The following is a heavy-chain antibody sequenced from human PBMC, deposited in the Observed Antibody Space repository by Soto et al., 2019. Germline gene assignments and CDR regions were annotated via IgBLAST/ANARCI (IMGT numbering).Heavy chain of an antibody. CDR2: ISGSGGST. V-gene: IGHV3-23*01. Sequence: PGGSLRLSCAASGFNFSDYYMTWIRQAPGKGLEWVSAISGSGGSTYYADSVKGRFTISRDNSKNTLYLQMNSLRAEDTAVYYCAKDYPVFDYWGQGTLVTVS. CDR3: AKDYPVFDY. J-gene: IGHJ4*02. CDR1: GFNFSDYY.